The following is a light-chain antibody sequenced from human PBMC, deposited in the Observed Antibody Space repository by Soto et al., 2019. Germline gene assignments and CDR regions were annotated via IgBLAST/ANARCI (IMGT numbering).Light chain of an antibody. CDR1: SSDVGGSKF. Sequence: QSVLTQPASVSGSPGQSITISCTGPSSDVGGSKFVSWYQHHPGKAPKLIIYEDTKRPSGVSTRFSGSKSGNTASLTISGLQAEDEADYYCCSYASSATWVFGGGTKLTVL. V-gene: IGLV2-23*01. CDR3: CSYASSATWV. CDR2: EDT. J-gene: IGLJ3*02.